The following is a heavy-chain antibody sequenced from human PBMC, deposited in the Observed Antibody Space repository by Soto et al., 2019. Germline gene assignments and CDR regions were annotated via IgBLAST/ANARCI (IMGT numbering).Heavy chain of an antibody. V-gene: IGHV4-34*01. CDR1: GGSFSGYY. Sequence: PSETLSLTCAVYGGSFSGYYWSWIRQPPGKGLEWIGEINHSGSTNYNPSLKSRVTISVDTSKNQFSLKLSSVTAADTAVYYCARGTTWYYYGSGILWFDPWGQGTLVTVS. J-gene: IGHJ5*02. CDR3: ARGTTWYYYGSGILWFDP. CDR2: INHSGST. D-gene: IGHD3-10*01.